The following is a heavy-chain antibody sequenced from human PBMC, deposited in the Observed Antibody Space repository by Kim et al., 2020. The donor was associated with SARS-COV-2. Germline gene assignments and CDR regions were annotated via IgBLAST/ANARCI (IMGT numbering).Heavy chain of an antibody. D-gene: IGHD3-22*01. J-gene: IGHJ4*02. V-gene: IGHV4-31*02. CDR3: ARTYYYDSSGYEFDY. Sequence: PSLKNRVTISVDTSKNQFSLKLSSVTAADTAVYYCARTYYYDSSGYEFDYWGQGTLVTVSS.